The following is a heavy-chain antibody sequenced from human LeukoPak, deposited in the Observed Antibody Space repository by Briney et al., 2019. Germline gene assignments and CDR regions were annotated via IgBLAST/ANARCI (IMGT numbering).Heavy chain of an antibody. CDR3: ARGINLIRGVTDY. CDR2: ISGSGGST. CDR1: GFTFTSYW. J-gene: IGHJ4*02. Sequence: PGGSLRLSCAASGFTFTSYWMSWVRQVPGKGPEWVSAISGSGGSTYYADSVKGRFTISRDNSKNTLYLQMNSLRAEDTAVYYCARGINLIRGVTDYWGQGTLVTVSS. D-gene: IGHD3-10*01. V-gene: IGHV3-23*01.